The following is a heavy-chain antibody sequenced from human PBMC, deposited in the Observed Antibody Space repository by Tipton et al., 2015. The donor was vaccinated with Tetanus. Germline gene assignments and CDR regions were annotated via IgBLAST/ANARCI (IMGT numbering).Heavy chain of an antibody. V-gene: IGHV4-31*02. Sequence: LRLSCTISGDSMSGEFDYWSWIRHLPGKGLEWIGYIHYRGTTLFNPSLKRRLTMSVDTSQKQLSLKLTSVTVADTAVYYCARDPWLDYWGQGTLVTVSS. CDR1: GDSMSGEFDY. CDR2: IHYRGTT. CDR3: ARDPWLDY. J-gene: IGHJ4*02.